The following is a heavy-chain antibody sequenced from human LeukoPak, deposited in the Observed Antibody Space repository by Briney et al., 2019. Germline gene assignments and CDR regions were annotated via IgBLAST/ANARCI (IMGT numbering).Heavy chain of an antibody. CDR2: ISRNGGST. CDR1: GFTFNSYP. CDR3: ARGWMGGYDSLDY. D-gene: IGHD5-12*01. J-gene: IGHJ4*02. V-gene: IGHV3-64D*06. Sequence: GGSLRLSCSASGFTFNSYPVHWVRQAPGKGLEYVSGISRNGGSTYYADSVKGRFTISRDNSKNTLYLQMSSPRAEDTAVYYCARGWMGGYDSLDYWGQGTLVTVSS.